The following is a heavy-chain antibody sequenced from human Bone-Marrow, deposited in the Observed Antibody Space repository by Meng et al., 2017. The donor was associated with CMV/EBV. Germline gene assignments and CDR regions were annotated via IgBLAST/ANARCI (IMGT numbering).Heavy chain of an antibody. CDR2: ISWNSGSI. Sequence: SLKISCAASGFTFDDYAMHWVRQAPGKGLEWVSGISWNSGSIGYADSVKGRFTISRDNAKNSLYLQMNSLRAEDTALYYCAKDVGHHGMATILDWGPGTLVTVSS. CDR3: AKDVGHHGMATILD. D-gene: IGHD5-24*01. V-gene: IGHV3-9*01. J-gene: IGHJ4*02. CDR1: GFTFDDYA.